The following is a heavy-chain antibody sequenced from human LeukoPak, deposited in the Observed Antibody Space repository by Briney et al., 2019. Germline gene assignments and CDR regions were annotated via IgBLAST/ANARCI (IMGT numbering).Heavy chain of an antibody. D-gene: IGHD2-15*01. J-gene: IGHJ6*03. CDR2: IYPGDSDT. CDR3: ARLIGYCSGGSCYSGPYYYYYYMDV. V-gene: IGHV5-51*01. CDR1: GYSFTSYW. Sequence: GESLKISCKGSGYSFTSYWIGWVRQMPGKGLEWMESIYPGDSDTRYSPSFLGEVTISSSNSVSPAYLQWSSLKDSDTAMYYCARLIGYCSGGSCYSGPYYYYYYMDVWGKGTTVTVSS.